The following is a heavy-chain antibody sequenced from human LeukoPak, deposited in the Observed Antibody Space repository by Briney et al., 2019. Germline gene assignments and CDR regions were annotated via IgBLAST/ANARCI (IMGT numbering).Heavy chain of an antibody. CDR1: GLSFSSYW. D-gene: IGHD3-3*01. CDR2: IKQDGSEK. Sequence: GGSLRLSCAASGLSFSSYWMSWFRQAPGKGLEWVANIKQDGSEKYHVDSVKGRFTVSRDNAKNLLYLQLNSLRAEDTAVYYCATDRGWRTSGYYLYYFEYWGQGTLVTYSS. CDR3: ATDRGWRTSGYYLYYFEY. J-gene: IGHJ4*02. V-gene: IGHV3-7*01.